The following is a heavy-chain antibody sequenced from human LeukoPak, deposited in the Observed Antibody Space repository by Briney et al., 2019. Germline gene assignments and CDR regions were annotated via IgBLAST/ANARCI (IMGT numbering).Heavy chain of an antibody. CDR2: IYYSGST. Sequence: PSETLSLTCTGSGGSISSYYWSWIRQPPGKGLEWIGYIYYSGSTNYNPSLKSRVTISVDTSKNQFSLKLSSVTAADTAVYYCARARAGGTTVTTWGQGTLVTVSS. J-gene: IGHJ5*02. V-gene: IGHV4-59*01. CDR3: ARARAGGTTVTT. CDR1: GGSISSYY. D-gene: IGHD4-11*01.